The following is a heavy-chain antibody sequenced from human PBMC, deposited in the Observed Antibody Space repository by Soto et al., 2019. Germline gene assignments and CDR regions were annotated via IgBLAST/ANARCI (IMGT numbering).Heavy chain of an antibody. CDR3: AREKDAFDI. CDR1: GGTFSSYA. Sequence: ASVKVSCKASGGTFSSYAISWVRQAPGQGLEWMGGIIHILGIANYAQKFQGRVTITADKSTSTAYMELSSLRSEDTAVYYCAREKDAFDIWGQGTMVTVSS. CDR2: IIHILGIA. V-gene: IGHV1-69*10. J-gene: IGHJ3*02.